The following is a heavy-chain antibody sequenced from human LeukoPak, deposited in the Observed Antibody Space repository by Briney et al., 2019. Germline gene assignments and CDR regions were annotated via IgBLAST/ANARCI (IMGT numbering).Heavy chain of an antibody. D-gene: IGHD3-9*01. CDR2: ISAYNGHT. CDR3: ARDYYDILTGYSIQPFDY. V-gene: IGHV1-18*04. Sequence: ASVKVSCKASGYTFISYGFSWVRQAPGQGLEWVGWISAYNGHTNYAQKLQGRVTMTTDTSTSTAYMELRSLRSDDTAVYYCARDYYDILTGYSIQPFDYWGQGTLVTVSS. CDR1: GYTFISYG. J-gene: IGHJ4*02.